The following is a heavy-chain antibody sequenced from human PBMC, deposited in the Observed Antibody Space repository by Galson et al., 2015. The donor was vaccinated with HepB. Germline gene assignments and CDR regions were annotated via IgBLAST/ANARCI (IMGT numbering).Heavy chain of an antibody. V-gene: IGHV3-11*01. CDR1: GFTSSDYY. D-gene: IGHD5-24*01. CDR3: ASRRRWLQNDAFDI. J-gene: IGHJ3*02. Sequence: SPRLSCAASGFTSSDYYMSWIRQAPGKGLEWVSYISSSGSTIYYADSVKGRFTISRDNAKNSLYLQMNSLRAEDTAVYYCASRRRWLQNDAFDIWGQGTMVTVSS. CDR2: ISSSGSTI.